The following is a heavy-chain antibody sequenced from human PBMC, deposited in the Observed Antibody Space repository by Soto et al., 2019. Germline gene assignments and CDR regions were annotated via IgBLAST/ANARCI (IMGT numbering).Heavy chain of an antibody. CDR1: GFTFSSYA. Sequence: GGSLRLSCAASGFTFSSYAMHWVRQAPGKGLEWVAVISYDGSNKYYADSVKGRFTISRDNSKNTLYLQMNSLRAEDTAVYYCARSGYYYDSSGYFLVYYYYGMDVWGQGTTVTVSS. J-gene: IGHJ6*02. V-gene: IGHV3-30-3*01. CDR3: ARSGYYYDSSGYFLVYYYYGMDV. CDR2: ISYDGSNK. D-gene: IGHD3-22*01.